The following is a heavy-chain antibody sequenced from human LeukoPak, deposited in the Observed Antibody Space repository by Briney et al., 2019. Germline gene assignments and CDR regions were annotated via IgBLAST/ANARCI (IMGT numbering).Heavy chain of an antibody. V-gene: IGHV4-34*01. J-gene: IGHJ3*02. Sequence: PSETLSHTCAVYGGSLSGYYWSWIRQPPGKGLEWIGEINHSGSTNYNPSLKRRVTISVDTSKNQFSLKLSSVTAADRAVYRCARDRFISGFGPGRPDAFDIWGQGTMVTVSS. CDR2: INHSGST. CDR3: ARDRFISGFGPGRPDAFDI. D-gene: IGHD3-22*01. CDR1: GGSLSGYY.